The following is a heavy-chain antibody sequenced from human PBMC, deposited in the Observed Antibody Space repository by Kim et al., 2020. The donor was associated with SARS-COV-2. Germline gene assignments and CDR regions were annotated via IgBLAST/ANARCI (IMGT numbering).Heavy chain of an antibody. CDR2: INPNSGGT. CDR1: GYTFTGYY. J-gene: IGHJ4*02. Sequence: ASVKVSCKASGYTFTGYYMHWVRQAPGQGLEWMGRINPNSGGTNYAQKFQGRVTMTRDTSISTAYMELSRLRSDDTAVYYCARASNRGSNTPLFYWGQGTLVTVSS. V-gene: IGHV1-2*06. D-gene: IGHD4-4*01. CDR3: ARASNRGSNTPLFY.